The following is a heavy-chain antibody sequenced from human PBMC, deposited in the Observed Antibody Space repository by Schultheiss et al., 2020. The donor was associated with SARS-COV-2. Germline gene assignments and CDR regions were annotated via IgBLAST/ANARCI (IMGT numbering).Heavy chain of an antibody. CDR2: IYHSGST. J-gene: IGHJ6*02. CDR1: GGSISSSNW. V-gene: IGHV4-4*02. Sequence: SETLSLTCAVSGGSISSSNWWSWVRQPPGKGLEWIGEIYHSGSTNYNPSLKSRVTISVDTSKNQFSLKLSSVTAADTAVYYCARVSLPGGPDYYYYGMDVWGQGTTVTVSS. D-gene: IGHD3-10*01. CDR3: ARVSLPGGPDYYYYGMDV.